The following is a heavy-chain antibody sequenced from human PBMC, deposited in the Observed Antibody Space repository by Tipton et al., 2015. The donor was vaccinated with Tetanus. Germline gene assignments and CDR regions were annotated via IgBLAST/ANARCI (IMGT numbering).Heavy chain of an antibody. CDR3: ARDGYNYVPFDY. CDR1: GFTLNSYA. CDR2: ISGTGGNT. D-gene: IGHD5-24*01. V-gene: IGHV3-23*04. Sequence: QLVQSGGGVVQPGRSLRLSCAASGFTLNSYAMHWVRQAPGKGLEWVSFISGTGGNTYYADSVKGRFSISRDNSKNTLYLQMNTLRAEDTAVYYCARDGYNYVPFDYWGQGTLVTVSS. J-gene: IGHJ4*02.